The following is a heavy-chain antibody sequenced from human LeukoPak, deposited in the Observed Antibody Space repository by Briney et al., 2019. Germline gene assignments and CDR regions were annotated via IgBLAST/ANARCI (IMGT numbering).Heavy chain of an antibody. Sequence: PSETLSLTCTVSGGSISSYSWSWIRQPPGKGLEWIGYIHYNGSPNYNPSLKSRVTISVDMSKNQFSLKLSSVTAADTAVYYCARGGVTIFGVATPTNWFDPWGQGTLVTVSS. D-gene: IGHD3-3*01. CDR3: ARGGVTIFGVATPTNWFDP. V-gene: IGHV4-59*01. CDR2: IHYNGSP. CDR1: GGSISSYS. J-gene: IGHJ5*02.